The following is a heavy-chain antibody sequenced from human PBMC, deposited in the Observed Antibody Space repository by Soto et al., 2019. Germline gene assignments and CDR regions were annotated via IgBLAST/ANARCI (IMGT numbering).Heavy chain of an antibody. V-gene: IGHV3-23*01. J-gene: IGHJ3*01. CDR1: VFTFGNYG. D-gene: IGHD2-21*02. CDR3: AKGFIVVVTVIRKDDAFDV. Sequence: PVGSLRLSCASSVFTFGNYGMNCVRHSPGKWLEWVSGISGGGGSTYYADSVKGRFTVSREPSKSTVFLEMKSLRAEDTAVYYCAKGFIVVVTVIRKDDAFDVWGQGTLVSVSS. CDR2: ISGGGGST.